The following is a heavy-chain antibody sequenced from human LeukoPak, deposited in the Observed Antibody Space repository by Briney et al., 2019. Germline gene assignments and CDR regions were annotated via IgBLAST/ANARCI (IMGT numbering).Heavy chain of an antibody. Sequence: GGSLRLSCAASGFTFSGYSMNWVRQAPGKGLEWVSYISGSSYTIYYADSVKGRFTISRDNAKNSLYLQMNSLRAEDTAVYYCAREGSYGYELDYWGQGTLVTVSS. CDR3: AREGSYGYELDY. V-gene: IGHV3-48*01. CDR2: ISGSSYTI. J-gene: IGHJ4*02. D-gene: IGHD5-18*01. CDR1: GFTFSGYS.